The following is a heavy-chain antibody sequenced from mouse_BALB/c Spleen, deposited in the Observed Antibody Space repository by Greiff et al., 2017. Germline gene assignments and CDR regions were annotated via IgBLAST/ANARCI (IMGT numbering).Heavy chain of an antibody. CDR1: GYTFTSYW. CDR2: IYPGSGST. Sequence: LKQPGSELVRPGASVKLSCKASGYTFTSYWMHWVKQRHGQGLEWIGNIYPGSGSTNYDEKFKSKGTLTVDTSSSTAYMHLSSLTSEDSAVYYCTRSGDDYDRGYFDVWGAGTTVTVSS. CDR3: TRSGDDYDRGYFDV. J-gene: IGHJ1*01. V-gene: IGHV1S22*01. D-gene: IGHD2-4*01.